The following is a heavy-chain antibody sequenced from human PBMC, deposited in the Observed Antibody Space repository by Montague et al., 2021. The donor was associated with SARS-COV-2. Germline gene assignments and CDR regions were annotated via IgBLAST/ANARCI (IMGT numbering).Heavy chain of an antibody. CDR3: TTGEGVYGWRYYFDY. J-gene: IGHJ4*02. V-gene: IGHV4-59*01. CDR1: GDSIRTNY. D-gene: IGHD6-19*01. Sequence: SETLSLTCTVSGDSIRTNYWSWIRQPPGQRLEWIGYVDNSGSTDYSPSLKSRVTISLETSKRQFPLRLNSVTEADTAVYYCTTGEGVYGWRYYFDYWSQGTLVTVSS. CDR2: VDNSGST.